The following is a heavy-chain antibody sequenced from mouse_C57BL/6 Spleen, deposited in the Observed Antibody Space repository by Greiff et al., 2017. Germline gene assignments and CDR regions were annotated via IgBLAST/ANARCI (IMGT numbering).Heavy chain of an antibody. CDR3: ARRGNYYGSSYPY. Sequence: VQRVESGAELVRPGTSVKVSCKASGYAFTNYLIEWVKQRPGQGLEWIGVINPGSGGTNYNEKFKGKATLTADKSSSTAYMQLSSLTSEDSAVYFCARRGNYYGSSYPYWGQGTTLTVSS. D-gene: IGHD1-1*01. J-gene: IGHJ2*01. V-gene: IGHV1-54*01. CDR1: GYAFTNYL. CDR2: INPGSGGT.